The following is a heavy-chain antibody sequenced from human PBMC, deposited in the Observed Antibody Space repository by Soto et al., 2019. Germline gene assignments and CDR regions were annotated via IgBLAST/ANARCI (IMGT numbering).Heavy chain of an antibody. CDR2: ISYDGNNK. Sequence: QVQLVESGGGVVQSGRSLRLSCAASGFTFSSFDMHWVRQAPGKGLEWVAVISYDGNNKYYADSVKGRFTISRDNSKNTLYLQMNSLRPEDTAVYYCAREYYGSGGLDYWGQGTLVTVSS. J-gene: IGHJ4*02. V-gene: IGHV3-30-3*01. CDR1: GFTFSSFD. CDR3: AREYYGSGGLDY. D-gene: IGHD3-10*01.